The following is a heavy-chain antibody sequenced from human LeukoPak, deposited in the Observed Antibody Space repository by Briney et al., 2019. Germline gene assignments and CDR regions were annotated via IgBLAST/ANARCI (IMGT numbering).Heavy chain of an antibody. CDR1: GYTFTGYY. CDR2: INPNSGGT. V-gene: IGHV1-2*02. D-gene: IGHD3-10*01. Sequence: ASVKVSCKASGYTFTGYYMHWVRQAPGQGLEWMGWINPNSGGTNYAQKFQGRVTMTRDTSISTAYMELSRLRSEGTAVYYCARESGLYGSGSRYWGQGTLVTVSS. J-gene: IGHJ4*02. CDR3: ARESGLYGSGSRY.